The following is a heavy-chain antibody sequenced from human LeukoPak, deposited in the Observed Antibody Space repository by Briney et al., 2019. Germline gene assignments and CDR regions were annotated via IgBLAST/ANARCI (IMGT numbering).Heavy chain of an antibody. Sequence: SQTLSLTCAISGDSVSSNSAAWTWIRQSPSRGLEWLGRTYCRSRWYNEYEVSVRSRITISPDTSKNQVYLQLNFVTPEDTAAYYCARSSGDLDYWGQGTLVTVSS. CDR1: GDSVSSNSAA. CDR3: ARSSGDLDY. CDR2: TYCRSRWYN. J-gene: IGHJ4*02. V-gene: IGHV6-1*01. D-gene: IGHD1-26*01.